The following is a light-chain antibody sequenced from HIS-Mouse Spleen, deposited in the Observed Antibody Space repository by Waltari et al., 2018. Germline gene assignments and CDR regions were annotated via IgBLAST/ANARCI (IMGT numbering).Light chain of an antibody. CDR3: YSTDSSGNHRV. Sequence: SYELTQPPSVSVSPGKTARITCPGDEFPKKLVYWYQQKSGQAPVLGINEDSKRPSGIPERFSGSSSGTMATLTISGAQVEDEADYYCYSTDSSGNHRVFGGGTKLTVL. V-gene: IGLV3-10*01. CDR1: EFPKKL. CDR2: EDS. J-gene: IGLJ2*01.